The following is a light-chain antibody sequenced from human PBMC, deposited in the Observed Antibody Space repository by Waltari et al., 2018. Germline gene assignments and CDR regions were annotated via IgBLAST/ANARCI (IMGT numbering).Light chain of an antibody. J-gene: IGKJ1*01. Sequence: EIVLTQSPGTLSLSPGERATLSCRASQSVNSNYLAWYQQKPGQAPRLLIYGTSSRPTGIPDRFSASGSGTDFILSISRLEPEDFAVYYCQQYTSPSWTFGRGTKVEIK. V-gene: IGKV3-20*01. CDR2: GTS. CDR3: QQYTSPSWT. CDR1: QSVNSNY.